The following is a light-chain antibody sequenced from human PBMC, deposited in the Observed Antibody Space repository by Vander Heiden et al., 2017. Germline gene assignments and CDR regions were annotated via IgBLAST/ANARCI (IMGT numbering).Light chain of an antibody. CDR2: AAS. V-gene: IGKV1-39*01. J-gene: IGKJ5*01. Sequence: DIQMTQSPSSLSASVGDRVTITCRASQSISSYLNWYQQKPGKAPKLLIYAASSLQSGVPSRFSGSGSGTDFTLTISSLQPADFATYYCQQSYSTPITFGQGTRLEI. CDR1: QSISSY. CDR3: QQSYSTPIT.